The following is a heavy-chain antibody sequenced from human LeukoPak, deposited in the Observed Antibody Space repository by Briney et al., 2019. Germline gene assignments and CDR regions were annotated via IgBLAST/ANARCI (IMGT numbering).Heavy chain of an antibody. V-gene: IGHV3-74*01. CDR2: INSDGSST. D-gene: IGHD2-2*01. CDR3: ARVSYCSSTSCYDDWFDP. J-gene: IGHJ5*02. CDR1: GFTFSSYW. Sequence: GGSLRLSCAASGFTFSSYWMHWVRQAPGKGLVWVSRINSDGSSTSYADSVKGRFTISRDNAKNTLYLQMNSLRAEDTAVYYCARVSYCSSTSCYDDWFDPWGQGTLVTVSS.